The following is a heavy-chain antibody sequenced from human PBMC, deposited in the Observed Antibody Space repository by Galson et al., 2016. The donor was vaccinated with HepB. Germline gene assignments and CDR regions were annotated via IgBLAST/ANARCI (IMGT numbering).Heavy chain of an antibody. CDR3: ATDLSQITRAGKYYYGLDV. CDR1: GYTLPELA. V-gene: IGHV1-24*01. J-gene: IGHJ6*04. CDR2: FNPEDGER. D-gene: IGHD1-14*01. Sequence: SVKVSCKVSGYTLPELAIHWVRQAPGKGLEWMGGFNPEDGERISAQRFQGRLTMTEDSSTDTAFMDLSGLGSDDTAVYFCATDLSQITRAGKYYYGLDVWGKGPAVTVAP.